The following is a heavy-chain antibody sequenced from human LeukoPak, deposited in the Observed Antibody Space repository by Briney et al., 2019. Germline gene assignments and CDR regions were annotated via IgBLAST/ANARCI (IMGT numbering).Heavy chain of an antibody. D-gene: IGHD6-13*01. CDR2: IYTSGST. J-gene: IGHJ6*02. CDR1: GGSISSYY. V-gene: IGHV4-4*07. Sequence: SETLSLTCTVSGGSISSYYWSWIRQPAGKGLEWIGRIYTSGSTNYNPSLKSRVTMSVDTSKNQFSLKLSSVTAADTAVYYCARRAAGIYYYYYGMDVWGQGTTVTVSS. CDR3: ARRAAGIYYYYYGMDV.